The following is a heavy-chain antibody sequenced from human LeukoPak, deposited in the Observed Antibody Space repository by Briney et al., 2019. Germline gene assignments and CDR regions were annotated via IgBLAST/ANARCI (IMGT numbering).Heavy chain of an antibody. CDR3: ATGSGYYRGAEYFEY. CDR2: VYTTGGT. V-gene: IGHV4-4*07. D-gene: IGHD3-22*01. J-gene: IGHJ1*01. Sequence: SETLSLTCSVSGAYINSYYWSWIRQSAGKGLEYIGRVYTTGGTHYNPTLKRRLTLSADTSKNQFYLTLSSVTAADTAVYYCATGSGYYRGAEYFEYWGQGILVTVSS. CDR1: GAYINSYY.